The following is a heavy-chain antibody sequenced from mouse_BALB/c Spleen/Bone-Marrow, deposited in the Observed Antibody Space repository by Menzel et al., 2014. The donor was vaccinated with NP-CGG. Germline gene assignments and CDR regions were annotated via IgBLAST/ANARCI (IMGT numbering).Heavy chain of an antibody. CDR3: TRRPLQANSYFDC. Sequence: EVMLVESGGDLVKPGGSLKLSCVASGFTFSSYGMSWVRQTPDKRLEWVATISSGGSSTYYPASVKGRFTISRDNAKSTLYLQMSSLNSEDTGMYYCTRRPLQANSYFDCWGQGTTLTVSS. CDR1: GFTFSSYG. CDR2: ISSGGSST. D-gene: IGHD3-2*02. J-gene: IGHJ2*01. V-gene: IGHV5-6*02.